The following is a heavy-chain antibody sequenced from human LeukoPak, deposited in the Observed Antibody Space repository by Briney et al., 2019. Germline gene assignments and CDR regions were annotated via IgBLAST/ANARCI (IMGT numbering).Heavy chain of an antibody. D-gene: IGHD5-12*01. CDR2: ISGSGGNT. Sequence: GGSLRLSCATSGFTFSNAWMSWVRQAPGKGLEWVSGISGSGGNTYYADSVKGRFTISRDNSKNTLYLQMNSLRAEDSAVYYCAKNSGYAYFDYWGQGTLVTVSS. CDR3: AKNSGYAYFDY. V-gene: IGHV3-23*01. CDR1: GFTFSNAW. J-gene: IGHJ4*02.